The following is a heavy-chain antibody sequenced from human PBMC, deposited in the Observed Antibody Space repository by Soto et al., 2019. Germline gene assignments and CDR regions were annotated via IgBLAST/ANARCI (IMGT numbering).Heavy chain of an antibody. V-gene: IGHV3-23*01. CDR2: ISPSASDT. CDR1: GFTVSSNY. J-gene: IGHJ4*02. Sequence: PGGSLRLSCAASGFTVSSNYMAWVRQPPGKGLEWVSAISPSASDTLYADSVKGRFTISRDNSQNTLFLEMTSLRADDTAVYYCAKGGYTFAYEWGQGALVTVSS. D-gene: IGHD5-18*01. CDR3: AKGGYTFAYE.